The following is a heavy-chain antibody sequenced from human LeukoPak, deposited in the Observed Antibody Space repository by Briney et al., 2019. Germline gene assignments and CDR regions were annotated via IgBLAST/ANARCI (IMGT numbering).Heavy chain of an antibody. D-gene: IGHD3-3*01. CDR2: INHSGST. V-gene: IGHV4-34*01. Sequence: PSETLSLTCAVYGGSLSGYYWSWIRQPPGKGLEWIGEINHSGSTNYNPSLKSRVTISVDTSKNQFSLKLSSVTAADTAVYYCAGGYSDDFWSGYYPYNWFDPWGQGTLVTVSS. J-gene: IGHJ5*02. CDR3: AGGYSDDFWSGYYPYNWFDP. CDR1: GGSLSGYY.